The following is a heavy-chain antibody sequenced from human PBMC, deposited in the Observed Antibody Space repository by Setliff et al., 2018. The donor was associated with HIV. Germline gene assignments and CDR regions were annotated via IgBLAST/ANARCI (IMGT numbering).Heavy chain of an antibody. CDR3: ARHWYSSSWYHVFDI. V-gene: IGHV4-59*08. D-gene: IGHD6-13*01. J-gene: IGHJ3*02. CDR2: IYYTGTT. Sequence: SETLSLTCTVSRGSISRYYWSWIRQPPGKGLEWIGYIYYTGTTKYNPSLKSRVTISVDTSKNQFSLKLSSVTAADTAVYYCARHWYSSSWYHVFDIWGQGTMVTVSS. CDR1: RGSISRYY.